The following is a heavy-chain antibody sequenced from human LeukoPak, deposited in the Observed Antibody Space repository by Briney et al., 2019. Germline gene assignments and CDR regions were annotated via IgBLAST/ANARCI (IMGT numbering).Heavy chain of an antibody. V-gene: IGHV3-21*01. D-gene: IGHD2-15*01. CDR2: IRSSSSYI. Sequence: AGGSLRHSCAASGFNFSSYRMNWVRQAPGKGPEWVSSIRSSSSYIYYADSVRGRFTISRDNAKNSLNLQMNTLRAEDTAVYSCARGADGVSSNSRGWFDPWGQGTLVIVSA. J-gene: IGHJ5*02. CDR3: ARGADGVSSNSRGWFDP. CDR1: GFNFSSYR.